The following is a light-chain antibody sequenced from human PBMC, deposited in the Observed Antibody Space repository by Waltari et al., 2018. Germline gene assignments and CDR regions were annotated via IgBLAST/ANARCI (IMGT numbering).Light chain of an antibody. J-gene: IGKJ1*01. CDR3: QQRGRS. Sequence: EIVLTQSPATLSLSPGERATLPCRASQSVSSYLSWYQQKPGQAPRLLIYDASNRATGSPARFSGSGSGTDFTLTISSLEPEDFAVYYCQQRGRSFGQGTKVEIK. CDR1: QSVSSY. CDR2: DAS. V-gene: IGKV3-11*01.